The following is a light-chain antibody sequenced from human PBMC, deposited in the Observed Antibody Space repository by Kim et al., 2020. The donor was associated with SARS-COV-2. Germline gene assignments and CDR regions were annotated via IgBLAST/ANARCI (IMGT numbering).Light chain of an antibody. CDR3: QSYDSSLSGWV. CDR1: GSNIGAGYD. Sequence: QRVTISCPGSGSNIGAGYDVHWYQQLPGTAPKLLIYGNSNRPSGVPDRFSGSKSGTSASLAITGLQAEDEADYYCQSYDSSLSGWVFGGGTKLTVL. CDR2: GNS. J-gene: IGLJ3*02. V-gene: IGLV1-40*01.